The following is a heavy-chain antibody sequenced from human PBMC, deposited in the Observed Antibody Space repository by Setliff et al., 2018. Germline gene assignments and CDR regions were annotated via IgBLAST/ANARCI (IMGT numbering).Heavy chain of an antibody. V-gene: IGHV4-34*01. J-gene: IGHJ4*02. Sequence: SETLSLTCAVYGGSFSGYYWSWIRQPPGKGLEWIGEINHSGSTYYNPSLKSRVTISVDTSKNQFSLKLSSVTAADTAVYYCARGPVMIVATGYFDYWGQGTLVTVSS. CDR1: GGSFSGYY. CDR3: ARGPVMIVATGYFDY. CDR2: INHSGST. D-gene: IGHD3-22*01.